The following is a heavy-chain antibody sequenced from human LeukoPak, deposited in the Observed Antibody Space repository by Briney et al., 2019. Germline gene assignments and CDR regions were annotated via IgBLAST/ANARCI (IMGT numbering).Heavy chain of an antibody. Sequence: ASVKVSCKVSGYTLTELSMHWVRQAPGKGFEWMGRFDPEKGETIYAQKFQGRVTMTEDTSTDTAYMELSSLRSEDTAVYYCARDGPRGYSGYDYYYYYYMDVWGKGTTVTVSS. CDR3: ARDGPRGYSGYDYYYYYYMDV. CDR2: FDPEKGET. CDR1: GYTLTELS. D-gene: IGHD5-12*01. V-gene: IGHV1-24*01. J-gene: IGHJ6*03.